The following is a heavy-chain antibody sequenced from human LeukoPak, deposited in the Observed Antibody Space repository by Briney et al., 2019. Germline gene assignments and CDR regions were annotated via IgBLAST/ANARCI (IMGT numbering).Heavy chain of an antibody. Sequence: SETLSLTCTVSGVSISSGGYYWSWIRQHPGKGLEWIGYIYYSGSTYYNPSLKSRVTISVDTSKNQFALKLSSVTAADTAVYYCARAPTLYAFDIWGQGTMVTVSS. V-gene: IGHV4-31*03. CDR1: GVSISSGGYY. CDR2: IYYSGST. CDR3: ARAPTLYAFDI. J-gene: IGHJ3*02.